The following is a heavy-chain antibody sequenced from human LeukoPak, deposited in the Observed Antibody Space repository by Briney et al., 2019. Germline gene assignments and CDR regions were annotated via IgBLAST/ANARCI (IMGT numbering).Heavy chain of an antibody. CDR3: AKDSQDGSYPFDY. CDR2: ISYDGSNK. D-gene: IGHD1-26*01. Sequence: PGGSLRLSCAASGFTFSSYGMHWVRQATGKGLEWVAVISYDGSNKYYADSVKGRFTISRDNSKNTLYLQMNSLRAEDTAVYYCAKDSQDGSYPFDYWGQGTLVTVSS. J-gene: IGHJ4*02. V-gene: IGHV3-30*18. CDR1: GFTFSSYG.